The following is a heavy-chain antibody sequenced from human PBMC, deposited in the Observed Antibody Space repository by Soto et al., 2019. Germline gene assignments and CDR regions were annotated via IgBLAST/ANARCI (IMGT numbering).Heavy chain of an antibody. D-gene: IGHD3-22*01. CDR3: AGWLLPTTHDGFDV. CDR2: IYPGDSDT. Sequence: PLESLKISCKASGYSFTKFWIGWVRQMPGKGLEWMGLIYPGDSDTRYSPSFQGQVAFSADKSISSAYPQWSSLKDSDTTMYYSAGWLLPTTHDGFDVWGQGTTVTVSS. V-gene: IGHV5-51*01. J-gene: IGHJ3*01. CDR1: GYSFTKFW.